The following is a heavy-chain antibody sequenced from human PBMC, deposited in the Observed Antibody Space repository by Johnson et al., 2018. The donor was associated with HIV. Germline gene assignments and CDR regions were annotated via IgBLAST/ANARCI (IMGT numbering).Heavy chain of an antibody. Sequence: VQLVESGGGLVRPGGSLRLSCAASGFIFSNYAMHWGRQAPGKGLEWVANIKQDGSEKYYVDSVKGRFTISRDNAKNSLYLQMNSLRAEDTAVYYCARAEGITGRNAFDIWGQGTMVTVSS. V-gene: IGHV3-7*01. CDR1: GFIFSNYA. CDR2: IKQDGSEK. CDR3: ARAEGITGRNAFDI. D-gene: IGHD1-20*01. J-gene: IGHJ3*02.